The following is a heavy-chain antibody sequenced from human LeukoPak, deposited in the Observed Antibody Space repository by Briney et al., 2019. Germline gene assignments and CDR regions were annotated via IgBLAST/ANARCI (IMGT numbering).Heavy chain of an antibody. CDR1: GFTFSSYS. CDR3: ERDLIEGWLVPGLGLGY. CDR2: ISSSSTI. Sequence: PGGSLRLSCAASGFTFSSYSMNWVRQAPGKGLEWVSYISSSSTIYYADSVKGRFTISRDNAKNSLYLQMNSLRAEDTAVYYCERDLIEGWLVPGLGLGYWGQGTLVTVSS. J-gene: IGHJ4*02. D-gene: IGHD6-19*01. V-gene: IGHV3-48*01.